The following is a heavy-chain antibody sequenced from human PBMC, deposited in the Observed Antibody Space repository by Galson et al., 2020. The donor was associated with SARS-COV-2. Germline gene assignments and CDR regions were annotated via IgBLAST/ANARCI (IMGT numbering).Heavy chain of an antibody. D-gene: IGHD3-10*01. CDR1: GGTFSSYA. V-gene: IGHV1-69*13. Sequence: SVKVSCKASGGTFSSYAISWVRQAPGQGLEWMGGIIPIFGTANYPQKFQGRVTITADESTSTAYMELSSLRSEDTAVYYCARDRTLVYYGSGASVMDVWGQGTTVSFSS. CDR3: ARDRTLVYYGSGASVMDV. J-gene: IGHJ6*02. CDR2: IIPIFGTA.